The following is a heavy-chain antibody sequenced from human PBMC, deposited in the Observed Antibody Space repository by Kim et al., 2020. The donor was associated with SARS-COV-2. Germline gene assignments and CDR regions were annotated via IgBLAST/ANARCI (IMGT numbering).Heavy chain of an antibody. CDR2: SGST. D-gene: IGHD3-10*01. CDR3: ARHKFEFY. Sequence: SGSTYYDPSLKRRVTISVDTARNQFSLKLNSVIAADTAVYYCARHKFEFYWGQGTLVTVSS. J-gene: IGHJ4*02. V-gene: IGHV4-39*01.